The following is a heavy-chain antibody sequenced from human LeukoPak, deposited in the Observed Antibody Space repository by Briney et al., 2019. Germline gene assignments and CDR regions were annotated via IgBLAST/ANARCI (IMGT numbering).Heavy chain of an antibody. CDR1: GGSFSGYY. CDR2: INHSGST. CDR3: ARLGCSGGSCYLDY. J-gene: IGHJ4*02. V-gene: IGHV4-34*01. D-gene: IGHD2-15*01. Sequence: SETLSLTCAVYGGSFSGYYWSWIRQPPGKGLEWIGEINHSGSTNYNPSLKSRVTISGDTSKNQFSLKLSSVTAAETAVYYCARLGCSGGSCYLDYWGQGTLVTVSS.